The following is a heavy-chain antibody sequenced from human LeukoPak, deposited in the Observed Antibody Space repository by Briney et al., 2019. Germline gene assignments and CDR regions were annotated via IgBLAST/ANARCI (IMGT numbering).Heavy chain of an antibody. V-gene: IGHV3-23*01. Sequence: GGSLRLSCAASGFTFSSYGMSWVRQAPGKGLEWVSAISGSGGSTYYADSVKGRFTISRDNAKNSLYLQMNSLRAEDTAVYYCARVGVVLWFGEYDYWGQGTLVTVSS. D-gene: IGHD3-10*01. J-gene: IGHJ4*02. CDR3: ARVGVVLWFGEYDY. CDR2: ISGSGGST. CDR1: GFTFSSYG.